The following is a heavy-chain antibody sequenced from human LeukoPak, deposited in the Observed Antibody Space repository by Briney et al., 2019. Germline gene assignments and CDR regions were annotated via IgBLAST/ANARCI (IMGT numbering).Heavy chain of an antibody. J-gene: IGHJ4*02. CDR1: GFTFSTYN. Sequence: GGSLRLSCAASGFTFSTYNMDWVRQAPGKGLEWVSSINGGRDYIYYADSVKGRLTISRDNAKNSLYLQMNSLRVEDTAVYYCARDAVVVPATIGYFDYWGQGTLVTVSS. CDR3: ARDAVVVPATIGYFDY. V-gene: IGHV3-21*06. CDR2: INGGRDYI. D-gene: IGHD2-2*01.